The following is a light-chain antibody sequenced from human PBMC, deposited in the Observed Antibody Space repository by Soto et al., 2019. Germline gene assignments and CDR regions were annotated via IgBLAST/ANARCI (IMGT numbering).Light chain of an antibody. CDR3: QQYNSYWT. CDR2: HAS. Sequence: DIQMTQSPSTLSASVGDRVTITCRASQSIGMSLAWYQQKPGKAPKVLIYHASSLESGVPSRVSGSGSGTEFTLTISSLQPDDFATYYCQQYNSYWTFGQGTKVEVK. CDR1: QSIGMS. V-gene: IGKV1-5*01. J-gene: IGKJ1*01.